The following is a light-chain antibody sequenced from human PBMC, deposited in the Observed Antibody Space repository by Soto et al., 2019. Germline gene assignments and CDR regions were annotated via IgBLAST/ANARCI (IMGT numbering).Light chain of an antibody. Sequence: QSVLTQPPSVSGAPGQRITISCAGSSSNIWTGYDVHWYQQFPGTAPRLLVYGNNIRPSGVPDRFSGSRSGTSASLDISGLQSEDEADYYCQSYDSTLSGPWVFGGGTKLTVL. CDR3: QSYDSTLSGPWV. V-gene: IGLV1-40*01. J-gene: IGLJ3*02. CDR2: GNN. CDR1: SSNIWTGYD.